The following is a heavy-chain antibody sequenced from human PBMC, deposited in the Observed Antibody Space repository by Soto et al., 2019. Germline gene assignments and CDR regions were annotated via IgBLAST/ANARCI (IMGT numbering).Heavy chain of an antibody. V-gene: IGHV3-9*01. Sequence: PGGSLRLSCAASGFTFDDYAMHWVRQAPGKGLEWVSGISWNSGSIGYADSVKGRFTISRDNSKNTLYLQMNSLRAEDTAVYYCANGKGMDVWGQGTTVTVSS. CDR1: GFTFDDYA. J-gene: IGHJ6*02. CDR3: ANGKGMDV. CDR2: ISWNSGSI.